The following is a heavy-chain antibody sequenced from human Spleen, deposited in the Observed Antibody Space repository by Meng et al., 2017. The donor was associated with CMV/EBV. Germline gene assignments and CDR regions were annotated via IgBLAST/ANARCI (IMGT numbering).Heavy chain of an antibody. J-gene: IGHJ6*02. Sequence: GESLKISCAASGFNFSRYAMHWVRQAPGKGLDWVAVISYDGSNENYADSVKGRFTISRDNSQNTLYLQMSSLRADDSAMYYCATFTLFGVVRASIKHGMDVWGQGTTVTVSS. CDR3: ATFTLFGVVRASIKHGMDV. CDR1: GFNFSRYA. CDR2: ISYDGSNE. D-gene: IGHD3-3*01. V-gene: IGHV3-30-3*01.